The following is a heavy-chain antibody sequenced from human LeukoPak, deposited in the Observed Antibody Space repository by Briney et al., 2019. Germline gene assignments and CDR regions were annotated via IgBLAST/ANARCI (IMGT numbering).Heavy chain of an antibody. CDR2: IYTSGST. Sequence: SETLSLTCTVSGGSISSYYWSWIRQPAGKGLEWIGHIYTSGSTNYNPSLKSRVTMSVDTSKNQFSLKLSSVTAADTAVYYCAQSSIHGDPDYWGQGTLVTVSS. D-gene: IGHD4-17*01. V-gene: IGHV4-4*07. CDR3: AQSSIHGDPDY. J-gene: IGHJ4*02. CDR1: GGSISSYY.